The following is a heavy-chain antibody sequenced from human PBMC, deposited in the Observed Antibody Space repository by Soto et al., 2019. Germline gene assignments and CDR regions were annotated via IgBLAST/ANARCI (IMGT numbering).Heavy chain of an antibody. CDR1: GYSFTSYW. Sequence: GESLKISCKGSGYSFTSYWIGWVRQMPGKGLEWMGIIYPGDSDTRYSPSFQGQVTISADKSISTAYLQWSSLKASDTTMYYCARSTGEDYYYMDVWGKGTTVTVSS. D-gene: IGHD4-4*01. V-gene: IGHV5-51*01. CDR2: IYPGDSDT. J-gene: IGHJ6*03. CDR3: ARSTGEDYYYMDV.